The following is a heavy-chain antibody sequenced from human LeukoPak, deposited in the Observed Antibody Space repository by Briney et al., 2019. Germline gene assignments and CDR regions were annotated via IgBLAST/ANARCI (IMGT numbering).Heavy chain of an antibody. CDR2: ISYDGSNK. CDR3: ARPPLGSSGYYFDY. D-gene: IGHD6-19*01. V-gene: IGHV3-30-3*01. J-gene: IGHJ4*02. CDR1: GFTFSSYA. Sequence: GGSLRLSCAASGFTFSSYAMPWVRQAPGKGLEWVAVISYDGSNKYYADSVKGRFTISRDNSKNTLYLQMNSLRAEDTAVYYCARPPLGSSGYYFDYWGQGTLVTVSS.